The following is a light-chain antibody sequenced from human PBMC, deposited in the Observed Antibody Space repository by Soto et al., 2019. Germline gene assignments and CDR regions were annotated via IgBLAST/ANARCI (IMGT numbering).Light chain of an antibody. CDR1: QGISNY. J-gene: IGKJ5*01. Sequence: EIQMTQARSSRSESRSQRVRNTCQAGQGISNYLNWYQQKPGKAPKLLIYDASNLDTGVPSRFTGSGSGTDFTFTITSLQSEDVATYYCQQYASLPITFGQGTRLEIK. CDR3: QQYASLPIT. CDR2: DAS. V-gene: IGKV1-33*01.